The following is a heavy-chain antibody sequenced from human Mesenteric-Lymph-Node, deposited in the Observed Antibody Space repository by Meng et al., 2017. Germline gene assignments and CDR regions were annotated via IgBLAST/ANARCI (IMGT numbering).Heavy chain of an antibody. CDR2: ISYDGSNK. J-gene: IGHJ3*02. CDR3: ASDGRGVIVHDAFDI. V-gene: IGHV3-30*03. D-gene: IGHD3-16*02. Sequence: GESLKISCAASGFTFSNAWMSWVRQAPGKGLEWVAVISYDGSNKYYADSVKGRFTISRDNSKNTLYLQMNSLRAEDTAVYYCASDGRGVIVHDAFDIWGQGTMVTVSS. CDR1: GFTFSNAW.